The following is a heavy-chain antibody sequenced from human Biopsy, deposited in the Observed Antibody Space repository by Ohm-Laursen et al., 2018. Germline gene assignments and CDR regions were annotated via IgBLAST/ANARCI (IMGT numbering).Heavy chain of an antibody. D-gene: IGHD1/OR15-1a*01. CDR2: ISGRGGRT. J-gene: IGHJ5*02. CDR1: GGSISNNNYY. CDR3: AKEVFSAVGTSGFDP. Sequence: GTLSLTCPVSGGSISNNNYYWGWIRQPPGKGLEWVSGISGRGGRTYYAESMKGRFTISRDNSKKTVYLQMKSLRAEDTAVYYCAKEVFSAVGTSGFDPWGQGTLVTVSS. V-gene: IGHV3-23*01.